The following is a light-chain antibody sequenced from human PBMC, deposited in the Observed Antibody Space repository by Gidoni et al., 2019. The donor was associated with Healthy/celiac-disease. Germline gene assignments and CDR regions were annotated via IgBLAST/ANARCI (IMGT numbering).Light chain of an antibody. V-gene: IGLV3-1*01. CDR1: KLGDKY. CDR3: QAWDSSTVV. J-gene: IGLJ2*01. Sequence: SYELTHPPPVSVSPGQTASITCSGDKLGDKYACWYQQTPGQSPVLVIYQDSKRPSGIPERFSGSNSGNTATLTISGTQAMDEADYYCQAWDSSTVVFGGGTKLTVL. CDR2: QDS.